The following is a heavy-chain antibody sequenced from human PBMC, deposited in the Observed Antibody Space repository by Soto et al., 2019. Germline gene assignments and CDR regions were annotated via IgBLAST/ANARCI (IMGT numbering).Heavy chain of an antibody. J-gene: IGHJ5*02. Sequence: GASVKVSCKASGGTFSSYAISWVRQAPGQGLEWMGGFVPMFGSASIAQRFQGRVTITADASTGTGYMELRDLRSEDSAIYYCAREDDTTGHYSWFDPWGPGTLVTVSS. CDR1: GGTFSSYA. V-gene: IGHV1-69*13. CDR3: AREDDTTGHYSWFDP. CDR2: FVPMFGSA. D-gene: IGHD3-22*01.